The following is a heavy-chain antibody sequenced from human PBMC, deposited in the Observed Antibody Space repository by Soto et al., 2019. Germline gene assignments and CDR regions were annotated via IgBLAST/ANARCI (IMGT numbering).Heavy chain of an antibody. CDR1: GFTFSSYG. J-gene: IGHJ3*02. CDR3: ARADVDTAMVTHAFAI. V-gene: IGHV3-33*01. Sequence: PGGSLRLSCAASGFTFSSYGMHWVRQAPGKGLEWVAVIWYDGSNKYYADSVKGRFTISRDNSKNTLYLQMNSLRAEDTAVYYCARADVDTAMVTHAFAIRGKGTMVTVSS. D-gene: IGHD5-18*01. CDR2: IWYDGSNK.